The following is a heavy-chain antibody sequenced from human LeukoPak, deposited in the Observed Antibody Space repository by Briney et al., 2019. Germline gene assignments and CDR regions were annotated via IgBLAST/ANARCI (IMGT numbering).Heavy chain of an antibody. V-gene: IGHV3-48*01. J-gene: IGHJ4*02. D-gene: IGHD2-15*01. CDR2: ISTSSNTI. Sequence: GGSLRLSCAASGFTFSSYSMNWVRQAPGKGLEWVSYISTSSNTIYYADSVKGRFTISRDNAKNSLYLQMNSLRAEDTAVYYCARGDCSGGSCYLSLTTIDYWGQGTLVTVSS. CDR1: GFTFSSYS. CDR3: ARGDCSGGSCYLSLTTIDY.